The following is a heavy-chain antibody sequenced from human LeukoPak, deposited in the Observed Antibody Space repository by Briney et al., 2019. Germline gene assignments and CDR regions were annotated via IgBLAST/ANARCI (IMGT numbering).Heavy chain of an antibody. CDR2: IIPIFGTA. CDR3: ARKGYCSGGSCYSGYYYYMDV. CDR1: GGTFSSYA. J-gene: IGHJ6*03. Sequence: ASVKVSCKASGGTFSSYAISWVRQAPGQGLEWMGGIIPIFGTANYAQKFQGRVTITADESTSTAYMELSSLRSEDTAVYYCARKGYCSGGSCYSGYYYYMDVWGKGTTVTVSS. V-gene: IGHV1-69*01. D-gene: IGHD2-15*01.